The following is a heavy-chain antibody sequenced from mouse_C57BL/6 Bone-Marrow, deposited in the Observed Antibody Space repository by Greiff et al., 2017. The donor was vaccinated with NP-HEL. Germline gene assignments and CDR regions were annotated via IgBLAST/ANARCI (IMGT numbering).Heavy chain of an antibody. Sequence: VKLQQSGAELVRPGASVTLSCKASGYTFTDYEMHWVKQTPVHGLEWIGAIDPETGGTAYNQKFKGKAILTADKSSSTAYMELRSLTSEDSAVYYCTRYDYDGPLFDYWGQGTTLTVSS. D-gene: IGHD2-4*01. V-gene: IGHV1-15*01. CDR1: GYTFTDYE. CDR3: TRYDYDGPLFDY. CDR2: IDPETGGT. J-gene: IGHJ2*01.